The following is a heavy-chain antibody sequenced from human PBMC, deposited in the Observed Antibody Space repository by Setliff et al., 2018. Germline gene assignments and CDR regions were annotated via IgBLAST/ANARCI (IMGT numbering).Heavy chain of an antibody. J-gene: IGHJ4*02. V-gene: IGHV5-51*01. CDR2: INPGDSDT. CDR1: GYTFTNYW. CDR3: ARAGLAAAGRKGVFDH. D-gene: IGHD6-25*01. Sequence: GESLKISCRGSGYTFTNYWIAWVRQMPGKGLEWMGIINPGDSDTRYSPSFQGQVTMTRDTSTSTVYMELNSLTSDDTAVYYCARAGLAAAGRKGVFDHWGQGTLVTVSS.